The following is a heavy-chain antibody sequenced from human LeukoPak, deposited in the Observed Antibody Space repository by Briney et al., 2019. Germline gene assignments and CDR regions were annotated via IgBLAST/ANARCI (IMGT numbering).Heavy chain of an antibody. CDR1: GYNFISYY. CDR3: AREDVVLVDAVRYYYYGMDV. J-gene: IGHJ6*02. CDR2: INPSGGST. D-gene: IGHD2-8*01. V-gene: IGHV1-46*01. Sequence: ASVKVSCKASGYNFISYYMHWVRQAPGQGLEWMGVINPSGGSTSYAQKFQDRVTMTRDTSTSTVYMELSSLKSEDTAVYYCAREDVVLVDAVRYYYYGMDVWGQGTTVTVSS.